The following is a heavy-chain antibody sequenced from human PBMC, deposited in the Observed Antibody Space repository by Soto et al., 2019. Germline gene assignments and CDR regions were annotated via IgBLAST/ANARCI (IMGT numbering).Heavy chain of an antibody. CDR2: TRNKANSYTT. V-gene: IGHV3-72*01. CDR1: GFTFSDHY. J-gene: IGHJ4*02. Sequence: GGSLRLSCAASGFTFSDHYMDWVRQAPGKGLEWVGRTRNKANSYTTEYAASVKGRFTISRDDSKNSLYLQMNSLKTEDTAVYYCARVGTIYSGSYSFDYWGQGTLVTVSS. D-gene: IGHD1-26*01. CDR3: ARVGTIYSGSYSFDY.